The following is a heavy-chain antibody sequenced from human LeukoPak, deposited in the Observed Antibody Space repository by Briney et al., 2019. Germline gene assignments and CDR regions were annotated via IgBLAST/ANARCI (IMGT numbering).Heavy chain of an antibody. CDR3: ARDPGSWGVITTPYFDY. Sequence: GGSLRLSCATSGFTFSSYAMSWVRQAPGKGLEWVSGIGASGGSTNYADSVKGRFTISRDNAKNSLYLQMNSLRAEDTAVYYCARDPGSWGVITTPYFDYWGQGTLVTVSS. CDR2: IGASGGST. D-gene: IGHD2-21*01. J-gene: IGHJ4*02. V-gene: IGHV3-23*01. CDR1: GFTFSSYA.